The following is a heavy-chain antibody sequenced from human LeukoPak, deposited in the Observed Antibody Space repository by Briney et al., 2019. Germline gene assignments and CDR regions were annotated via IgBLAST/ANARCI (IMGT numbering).Heavy chain of an antibody. CDR1: GFTVSSNY. J-gene: IGHJ6*02. Sequence: GGSLRLSCAASGFTVSSNYMSWVRQAPGKGLEWVSVIYSGGSTYYADSVKGRFTISRDNSKNTLYLQMNSLRAEDTAVYYCAREEYDPYYYYGMDVWGQGTTVTVSS. V-gene: IGHV3-66*01. CDR2: IYSGGST. CDR3: AREEYDPYYYYGMDV. D-gene: IGHD3-3*01.